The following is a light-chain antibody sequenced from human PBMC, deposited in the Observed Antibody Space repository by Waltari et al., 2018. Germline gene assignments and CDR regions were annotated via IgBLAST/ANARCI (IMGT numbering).Light chain of an antibody. CDR3: QQYYSTPFT. CDR2: WAS. J-gene: IGKJ3*01. CDR1: QSVLYSSNNKNY. V-gene: IGKV4-1*01. Sequence: EIVMTQSPDSLAVSLGERATINCKSSQSVLYSSNNKNYLAWYQQKQGQLSKLLIYWASSLESVVPDRFSGSVSGTDFTLPLSSLQAEDVAVYYFQQYYSTPFTFVPVTKVDIK.